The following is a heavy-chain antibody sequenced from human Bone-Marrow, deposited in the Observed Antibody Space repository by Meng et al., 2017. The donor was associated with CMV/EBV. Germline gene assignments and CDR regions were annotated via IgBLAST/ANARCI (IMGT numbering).Heavy chain of an antibody. CDR2: IIPILGIA. Sequence: SVKVSCKASGGTFSSYAISWVRQAPGQGLEWMGGIIPILGIANYAQKFQGRVTITADKSTSTAYMELSSLRSEDTAVYYCARDVFYDFWRGYRKYYYYGMDVWGQGTTVTVSS. CDR3: ARDVFYDFWRGYRKYYYYGMDV. J-gene: IGHJ6*02. CDR1: GGTFSSYA. V-gene: IGHV1-69*10. D-gene: IGHD3-3*01.